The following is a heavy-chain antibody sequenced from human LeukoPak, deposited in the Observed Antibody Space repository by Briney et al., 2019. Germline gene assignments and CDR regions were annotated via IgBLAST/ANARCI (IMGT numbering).Heavy chain of an antibody. Sequence: PSETLSLTCTVSGGSISSYYWSWIRQPPGKGLEWIGYIYYSGTTNYSPSLKSRVTISVDTSKNQFSLKLNSVTAADTAVYYCARVSRSFCLDYWGQGTLVTVSS. V-gene: IGHV4-59*01. CDR2: IYYSGTT. D-gene: IGHD6-13*01. CDR3: ARVSRSFCLDY. J-gene: IGHJ4*02. CDR1: GGSISSYY.